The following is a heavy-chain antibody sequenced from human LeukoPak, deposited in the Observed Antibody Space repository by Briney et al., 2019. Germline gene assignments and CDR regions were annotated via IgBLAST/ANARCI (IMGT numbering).Heavy chain of an antibody. CDR1: GFTFSSYE. CDR3: ARGGEWLFLYYYYYMDV. Sequence: PGGSLRLSCAASGFTFSSYEMNWVRQAPGKGLEWVSYISSSGSTIYYADSVKGRFTISRDNAKNSLYLQMNSLRAEDTAVYYCARGGEWLFLYYYYYMDVWGKGTTVTVSS. V-gene: IGHV3-48*03. CDR2: ISSSGSTI. D-gene: IGHD3-3*01. J-gene: IGHJ6*03.